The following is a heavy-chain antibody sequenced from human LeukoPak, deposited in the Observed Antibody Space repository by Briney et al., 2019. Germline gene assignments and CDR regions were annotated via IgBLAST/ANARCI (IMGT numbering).Heavy chain of an antibody. V-gene: IGHV3-7*01. D-gene: IGHD1-26*01. Sequence: GGSLRLSCAASGFTFSTYWMAWVRQAPGKGVEWVANIKGDDSARHQADSVKGRFTISRDNAQNSVYLQMSRLRGEDTAIYYCARDVVGSLDYWGQGTLVAVYS. CDR3: ARDVVGSLDY. CDR2: IKGDDSAR. J-gene: IGHJ4*02. CDR1: GFTFSTYW.